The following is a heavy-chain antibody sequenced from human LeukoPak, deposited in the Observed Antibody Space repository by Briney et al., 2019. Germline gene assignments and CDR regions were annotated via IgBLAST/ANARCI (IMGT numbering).Heavy chain of an antibody. D-gene: IGHD2-15*01. CDR1: GGSISSTNYY. J-gene: IGHJ6*03. Sequence: SETLSLTCTVSGGSISSTNYYWGWIRQPPGKGLEWIGSIYYRGSTYYNPSLQSRVTISVDTSKNQFSLKLYSVTAADTAVYYCARHGFCSGGSCYSWGYYYYMDVWGKGTTVTISS. CDR2: IYYRGST. CDR3: ARHGFCSGGSCYSWGYYYYMDV. V-gene: IGHV4-39*01.